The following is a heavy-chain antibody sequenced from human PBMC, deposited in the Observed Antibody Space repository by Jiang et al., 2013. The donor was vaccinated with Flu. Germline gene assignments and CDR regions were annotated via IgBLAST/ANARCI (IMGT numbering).Heavy chain of an antibody. V-gene: IGHV1-18*04. CDR1: GYTFTSYS. Sequence: GAEVKKPGASVKVSCKASGYTFTSYSISWVRQAPGQGLEWMGWISAYNGNTNYAQKLQGRVTMTTDTSTSTAYMELRSLRSDDTAVYYCARDTFNDYGDLDSVYYFDYWGQGTLVTVSS. J-gene: IGHJ4*02. D-gene: IGHD4-17*01. CDR3: ARDTFNDYGDLDSVYYFDY. CDR2: ISAYNGNT.